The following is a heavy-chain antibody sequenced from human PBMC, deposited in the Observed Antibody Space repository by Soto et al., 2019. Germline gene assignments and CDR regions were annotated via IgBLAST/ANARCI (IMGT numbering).Heavy chain of an antibody. Sequence: ASVKVSCKASGGTFNTYTINWVRQAPGRGLEWMGQVVPMYDSVNYAERFQGRVTITADKSTNIAYMELSSLRSEDTALYFCASWRSYSGSYCFDYWGQGTLVTVSS. CDR3: ASWRSYSGSYCFDY. J-gene: IGHJ4*02. D-gene: IGHD1-26*01. CDR1: GGTFNTYT. V-gene: IGHV1-69*06. CDR2: VVPMYDSV.